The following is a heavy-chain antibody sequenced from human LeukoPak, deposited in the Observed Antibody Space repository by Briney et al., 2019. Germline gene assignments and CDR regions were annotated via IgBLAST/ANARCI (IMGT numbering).Heavy chain of an antibody. V-gene: IGHV3-15*01. CDR2: IKSKTDGGTT. CDR1: GFTFSNAW. D-gene: IGHD2-15*01. CDR3: TTEELGYCSGGSCYSLFYYYYYMDV. Sequence: PGGSLRLSCAASGFTFSNAWMSWVRQAPGKGLEWVGRIKSKTDGGTTDYAAPVKVRFTISRDDSKNTLYLQMNSLKTEDTAVYYCTTEELGYCSGGSCYSLFYYYYYMDVWGKGTTVTVSS. J-gene: IGHJ6*03.